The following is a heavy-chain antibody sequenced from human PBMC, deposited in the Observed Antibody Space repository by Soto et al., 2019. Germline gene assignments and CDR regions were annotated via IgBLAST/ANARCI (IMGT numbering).Heavy chain of an antibody. V-gene: IGHV3-23*01. J-gene: IGHJ6*02. CDR1: GFTFSSYA. CDR3: AIYRKRQLVPPPYYYYYGMDV. CDR2: ISGSGGST. Sequence: GGSLRLSCAASGFTFSSYAMSWVRQAPGKGLEWVSAISGSGGSTYYADSVKGRFTISRDNSKNTLYLQMNSLRAEDTAVYYCAIYRKRQLVPPPYYYYYGMDVWGQGTTVTVSS. D-gene: IGHD6-6*01.